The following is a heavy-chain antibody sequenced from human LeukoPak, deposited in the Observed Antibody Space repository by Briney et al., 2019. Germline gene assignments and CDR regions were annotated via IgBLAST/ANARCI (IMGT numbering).Heavy chain of an antibody. V-gene: IGHV3-23*01. CDR3: AKSRSSSVSCYNY. J-gene: IGHJ4*02. Sequence: GGSLRLSCAASGFTFNNYAMSWVRQAPGKGLEWVSGISGSGDSTFYADSVKGRFTISRDNSKNTLDLQMNSLRAEDTAVYYCAKSRSSSVSCYNYWGQGTLVTVSS. CDR2: ISGSGDST. D-gene: IGHD2-2*02. CDR1: GFTFNNYA.